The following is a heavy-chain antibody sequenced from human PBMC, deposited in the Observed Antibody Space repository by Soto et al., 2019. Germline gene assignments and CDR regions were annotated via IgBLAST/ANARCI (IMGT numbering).Heavy chain of an antibody. CDR2: IIPILGIA. D-gene: IGHD3-22*01. CDR3: ARVPSTSFYYDSSGYDY. Sequence: QVQLVQSGAEVKKPGSSVKVSCKASGGTFSSYTISWVRQAPGQGLEWMGRIIPILGIANYAQKFQGRVMITADKSTSTAYMELSSLRSEDTAVYYCARVPSTSFYYDSSGYDYWGQGTLVTVSS. V-gene: IGHV1-69*02. CDR1: GGTFSSYT. J-gene: IGHJ4*02.